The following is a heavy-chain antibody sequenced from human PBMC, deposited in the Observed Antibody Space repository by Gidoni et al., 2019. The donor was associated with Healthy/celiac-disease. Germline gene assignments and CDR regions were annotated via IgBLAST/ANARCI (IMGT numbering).Heavy chain of an antibody. D-gene: IGHD3-3*01. CDR3: TSYDFWSGYSFDY. CDR1: GFTFSNAW. V-gene: IGHV3-15*01. J-gene: IGHJ4*02. CDR2: IKSKTDGGTT. Sequence: EVHLVESGGGLVQPGVSLRLSCAASGFTFSNAWMSWVRQAPGKGLEWVGRIKSKTDGGTTDYAAPVKGRFTISRDDAKNTLYLKMNSLKTEDTAVYYCTSYDFWSGYSFDYWGQGTLVTVSS.